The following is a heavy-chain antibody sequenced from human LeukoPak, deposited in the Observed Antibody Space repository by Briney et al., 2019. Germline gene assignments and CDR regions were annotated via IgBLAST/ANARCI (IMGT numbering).Heavy chain of an antibody. V-gene: IGHV4-34*01. Sequence: SETLSLTCAVYGGSFSGYYWSWIRQPPGKGLEWIGEINHSGSTNYNPSLKSRVIISVDTSKNQFSLKLSSVTAADTAVYYCARGRGTVTKENYFDYWGQGTLVTVSS. CDR3: ARGRGTVTKENYFDY. CDR1: GGSFSGYY. D-gene: IGHD4-4*01. J-gene: IGHJ4*02. CDR2: INHSGST.